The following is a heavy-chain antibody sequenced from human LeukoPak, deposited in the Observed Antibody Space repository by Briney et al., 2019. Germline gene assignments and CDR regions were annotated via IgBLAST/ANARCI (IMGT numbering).Heavy chain of an antibody. CDR3: AIDLTDSYCGGDCLGFDY. CDR1: GYTFTSYG. CDR2: ISAYNGNT. J-gene: IGHJ4*02. D-gene: IGHD2-21*02. Sequence: ASVKVSCKASGYTFTSYGISWVRQAPGQGLEWMGWISAYNGNTNYAQKLQGRVTMTRDTSTSTVYMELSSLRSEDTAVYYCAIDLTDSYCGGDCLGFDYWGQGTLVTVSS. V-gene: IGHV1-18*01.